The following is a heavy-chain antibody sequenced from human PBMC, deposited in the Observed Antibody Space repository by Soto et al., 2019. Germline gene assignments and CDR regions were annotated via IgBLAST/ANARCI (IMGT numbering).Heavy chain of an antibody. CDR1: GFTFSDYY. Sequence: GGSLRLSCAASGFTFSDYYMSWIRQAPGKGLEWVSYISSSSSYTNYADSVKGRFTISRDNAKNSLYLQMNSLRAEDTAVYYCARDLTYYDILTGPHRGGAFDIWGQGTMVTVSS. J-gene: IGHJ3*02. V-gene: IGHV3-11*05. D-gene: IGHD3-9*01. CDR3: ARDLTYYDILTGPHRGGAFDI. CDR2: ISSSSSYT.